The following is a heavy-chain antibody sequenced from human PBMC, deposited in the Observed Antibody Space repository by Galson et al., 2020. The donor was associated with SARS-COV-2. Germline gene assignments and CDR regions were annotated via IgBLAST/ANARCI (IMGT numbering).Heavy chain of an antibody. CDR1: GYTLTELS. CDR3: AMAPVLKGSGRYWICCYGRNV. V-gene: IGHV1-24*01. J-gene: IGHJ6*02. D-gene: IGHD3-10*01. CDR2: FDPEDGET. Sequence: ASVKVSCKVSGYTLTELSMHWVRQAPGKGLEWMGGFDPEDGETIYAQKFQGRVTMTEDTSTDTAYMELSSLRSEDTAVYYCAMAPVLKGSGRYWICCYGRNVWVQGTTVTVSS.